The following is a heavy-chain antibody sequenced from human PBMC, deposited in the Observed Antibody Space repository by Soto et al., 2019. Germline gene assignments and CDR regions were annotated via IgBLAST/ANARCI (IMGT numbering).Heavy chain of an antibody. D-gene: IGHD3-16*01. Sequence: GSLRLSCAASGFTFSSYVMSWVRQAPGKGLEWVSAVSTSGGSTFYAGSVKGRFAISRDNSKNTLYLQMNSLKTEDTAVYYCTTDWGSGDHYIRAFDLWGQGTMVTVSS. CDR2: VSTSGGST. J-gene: IGHJ3*01. CDR1: GFTFSSYV. CDR3: TTDWGSGDHYIRAFDL. V-gene: IGHV3-23*01.